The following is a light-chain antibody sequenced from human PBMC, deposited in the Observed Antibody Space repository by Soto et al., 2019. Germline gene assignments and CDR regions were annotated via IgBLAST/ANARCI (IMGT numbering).Light chain of an antibody. Sequence: TQSPGNLALAPGERIPFSCRASQGVSRKLAWYQHKPGQAPRLLISGASTGATGIPARFSGSGSGTEFTLTISSLQSEDCAIYYCQQYHTWPITFGGRTKVDIK. J-gene: IGKJ4*01. CDR2: GAS. CDR1: QGVSRK. CDR3: QQYHTWPIT. V-gene: IGKV3-15*01.